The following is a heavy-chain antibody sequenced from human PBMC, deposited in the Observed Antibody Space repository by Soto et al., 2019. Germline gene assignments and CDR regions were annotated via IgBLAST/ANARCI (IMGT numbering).Heavy chain of an antibody. J-gene: IGHJ3*02. V-gene: IGHV3-23*01. D-gene: IGHD3-16*02. Sequence: PGGSLRLSCAASGFTFSSYAMSWVRQAPGKGLEWVSAKSGSGGSTYYADYVKGRFTISKDNSKSTLYLQMNSLRAVDTSVYYCAKELHLGEVSLQDAFDIWGQGQGSPSPQ. CDR1: GFTFSSYA. CDR3: AKELHLGEVSLQDAFDI. CDR2: KSGSGGST.